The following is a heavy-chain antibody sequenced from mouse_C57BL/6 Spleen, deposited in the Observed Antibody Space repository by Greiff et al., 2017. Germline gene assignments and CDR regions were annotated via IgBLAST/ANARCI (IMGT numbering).Heavy chain of an antibody. Sequence: QVQLQQSGAELVRPGTSVKMSCKASGYTFTNYWIGWAKQRPGHGLEWIGDIYPGGGYTNYNEKFKGKATLTADKSSSTAYMQFSSLTSEDSAIYYCARGGNYVDYYAMDYWGQGTSVTVSS. CDR2: IYPGGGYT. CDR3: ARGGNYVDYYAMDY. D-gene: IGHD2-1*01. V-gene: IGHV1-63*01. J-gene: IGHJ4*01. CDR1: GYTFTNYW.